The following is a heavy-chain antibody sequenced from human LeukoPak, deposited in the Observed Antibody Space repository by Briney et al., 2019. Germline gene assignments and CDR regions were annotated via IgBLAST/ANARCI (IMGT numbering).Heavy chain of an antibody. CDR2: IYYSGST. V-gene: IGHV4-30-4*07. Sequence: SQTLSLTCAVSGGSISSGGYSWSWIRQPPGKGLEWIGYIYYSGSTYYNPSLKSRVTISVDTSKNQFSLKLSSVTAADTAVYFCAKGPWGAAAVTPRKFYYYYMDVWGKGTTVTVSS. J-gene: IGHJ6*03. D-gene: IGHD6-13*01. CDR1: GGSISSGGYS. CDR3: AKGPWGAAAVTPRKFYYYYMDV.